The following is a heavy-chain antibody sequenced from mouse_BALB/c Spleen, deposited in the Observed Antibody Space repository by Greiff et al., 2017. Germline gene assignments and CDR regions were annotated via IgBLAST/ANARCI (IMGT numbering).Heavy chain of an antibody. J-gene: IGHJ3*01. CDR3: ARGGLTGTAWFAY. CDR2: ISSGSSTI. CDR1: GFTFSSFG. D-gene: IGHD4-1*01. Sequence: EVQLVESGGGLVQPGGSRKLSCAASGFTFSSFGMHWVRQAPEKGLEWVAYISSGSSTIYYADTVKGRFTISRDNPKNTLFLQMTSLRSEDTAMYYCARGGLTGTAWFAYWGQGTLVTVSA. V-gene: IGHV5-17*02.